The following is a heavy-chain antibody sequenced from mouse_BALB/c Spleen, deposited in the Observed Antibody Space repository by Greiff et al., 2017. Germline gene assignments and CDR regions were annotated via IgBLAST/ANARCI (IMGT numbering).Heavy chain of an antibody. CDR3: ARRELTGTGGFAY. J-gene: IGHJ3*01. CDR1: GYSFTGYY. V-gene: IGHV1-31*01. CDR2: INPYNGAT. Sequence: VHVKQSGPELVKPGASVKISCKASGYSFTGYYMHWVKQSHVKSLEWIGRINPYNGATSYNQNFKDKASLTVDKSSSTAYMELHSLTSEDSAVYYCARRELTGTGGFAYWGQGTLVTVSA. D-gene: IGHD4-1*01.